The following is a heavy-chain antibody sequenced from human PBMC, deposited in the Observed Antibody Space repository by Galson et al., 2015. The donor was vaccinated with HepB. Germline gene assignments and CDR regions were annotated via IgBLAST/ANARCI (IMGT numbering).Heavy chain of an antibody. CDR3: AKGGAGDHGY. D-gene: IGHD7-27*01. CDR1: GFTFSSYA. Sequence: SLRLSCAASGFTFSSYAMHWVRQAPGKGLEWVAVISYDGSNKYYADSVKGRFTIPRDNSKNTVYLQMNSLRVDDTVMYYCAKGGAGDHGYWGQGTLVTVSS. V-gene: IGHV3-30*04. CDR2: ISYDGSNK. J-gene: IGHJ4*02.